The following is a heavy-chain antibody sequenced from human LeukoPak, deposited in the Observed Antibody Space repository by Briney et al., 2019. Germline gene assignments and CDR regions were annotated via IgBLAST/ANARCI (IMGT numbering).Heavy chain of an antibody. CDR1: GGSISSYY. J-gene: IGHJ4*02. Sequence: SETLSLTCTVSGGSISSYYWSWIRQPPGKGLEWIGSIYYSGSTYYNPSLKSRVTISVDTSKNQFSLKLSSVTAADTAVYYCATGGEDYYFDYWGQGTLVTVSS. V-gene: IGHV4-59*05. CDR3: ATGGEDYYFDY. CDR2: IYYSGST.